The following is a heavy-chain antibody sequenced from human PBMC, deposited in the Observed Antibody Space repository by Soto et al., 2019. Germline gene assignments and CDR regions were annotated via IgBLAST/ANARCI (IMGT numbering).Heavy chain of an antibody. J-gene: IGHJ5*02. CDR3: LRDVRGAETPYNLFAP. D-gene: IGHD6-19*01. CDR1: GFTFTTYY. V-gene: IGHV3-7*01. CDR2: IKQDGSAE. Sequence: GGSLRLSCSTSGFTFTTYYMSWVRQAPGKGLEWVANIKQDGSAETYLDSVKGRFTISRDNAKNSLYLQMNSLRVEDTAVYYCLRDVRGAETPYNLFAPWGQGALVTVSS.